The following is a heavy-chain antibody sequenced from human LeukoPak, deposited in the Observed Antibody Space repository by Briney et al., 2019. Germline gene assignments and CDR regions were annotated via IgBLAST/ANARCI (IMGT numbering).Heavy chain of an antibody. CDR1: GLTFSSYA. D-gene: IGHD6-19*01. CDR3: AKDHEQWLVRTEYMDV. J-gene: IGHJ6*03. V-gene: IGHV3-23*01. Sequence: GGSLRLSCAASGLTFSSYAMSWVRQAPGKGLEWVSAISGSGGSTYYADSVKGRFTISRDNSKNTLYLQMNSLRAEDTAVYYCAKDHEQWLVRTEYMDVWGKGTTVTVSS. CDR2: ISGSGGST.